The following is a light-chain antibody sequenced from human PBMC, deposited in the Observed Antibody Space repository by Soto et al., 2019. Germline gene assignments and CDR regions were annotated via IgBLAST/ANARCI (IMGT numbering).Light chain of an antibody. CDR3: QQTKDWPAT. J-gene: IGKJ1*01. CDR2: DAS. V-gene: IGKV3-15*01. CDR1: QSVSRY. Sequence: DIVMTQSPATLSVSPGERATLSCRASQSVSRYLAWYQQKPGQAPRLLMYDASTRAAGIPVRFSGSGSGTEFTITISSLQSEDFGVYYCQQTKDWPATFGQGTKVEIK.